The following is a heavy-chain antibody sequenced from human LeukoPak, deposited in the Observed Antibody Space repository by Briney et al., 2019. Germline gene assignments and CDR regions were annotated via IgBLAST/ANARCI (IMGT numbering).Heavy chain of an antibody. J-gene: IGHJ4*02. V-gene: IGHV1-2*02. Sequence: ASVKVSCKASGYTFTGYYLHWVRQAPGQGLEWMGWISPNSDDTNYAQKFRGRVNMTRDTTISTAYMELSRLRSDDTAIYYCARGGFDYWGQGTLVTVSS. CDR1: GYTFTGYY. CDR2: ISPNSDDT. CDR3: ARGGFDY.